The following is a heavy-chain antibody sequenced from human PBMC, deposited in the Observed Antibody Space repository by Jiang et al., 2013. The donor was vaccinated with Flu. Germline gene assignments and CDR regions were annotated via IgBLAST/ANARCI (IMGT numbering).Heavy chain of an antibody. Sequence: CKGSGYSFTSYWISWVRQMPGKGLEWMGRIDPSDSYTNYSPSFQGHVTISADKSISTAYLQWSSLKASDTAMYYCARHYSSSWYSGVWGQGTTVTVSS. D-gene: IGHD6-13*01. CDR2: IDPSDSYT. V-gene: IGHV5-10-1*01. J-gene: IGHJ6*02. CDR1: GYSFTSYW. CDR3: ARHYSSSWYSGV.